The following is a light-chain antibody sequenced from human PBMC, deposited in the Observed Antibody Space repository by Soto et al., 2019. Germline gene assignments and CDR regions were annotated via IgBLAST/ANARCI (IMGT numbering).Light chain of an antibody. V-gene: IGKV3-15*01. J-gene: IGKJ3*01. CDR1: QSVGRN. CDR3: QEYSKLPLFT. CDR2: VAP. Sequence: EIVVTQSPGILSVSPGDRATLSCRASQSVGRNFAWYQQKPGQAPTLLIYVAPTRATGLPARFSGTGSWTDFTLTISSLQSEDFSDYYCQEYSKLPLFTVGPGTRVD.